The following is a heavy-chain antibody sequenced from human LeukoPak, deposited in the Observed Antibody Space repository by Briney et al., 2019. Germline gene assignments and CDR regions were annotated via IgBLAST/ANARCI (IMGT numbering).Heavy chain of an antibody. CDR2: IRSKANSYAT. CDR3: TPGGYYDSSGYDPFDY. Sequence: PGGSLRLSCAASGFTFSGSAMYWVRQASGKGLEWVGRIRSKANSYATAYAASVKGRFTISRDDSKNTAYLQMNSLKTEDTAVYYCTPGGYYDSSGYDPFDYWGQGTLVTVSS. D-gene: IGHD3-22*01. CDR1: GFTFSGSA. J-gene: IGHJ4*02. V-gene: IGHV3-73*01.